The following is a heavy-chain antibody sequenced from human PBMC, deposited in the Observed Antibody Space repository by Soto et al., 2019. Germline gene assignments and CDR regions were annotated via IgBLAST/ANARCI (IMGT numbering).Heavy chain of an antibody. CDR2: VYYGGAIFYSGNI. Sequence: SDTLSLTCTVSGDSISSSNSHWGWTRQPPGKGLEYIGSVYYGGAIFYSGNIYYNPSLKSRVTISVDTSKNQFSLRLSSVTAADTGVYYCVRYDRINMKPYSPEGFHIWGQGTMVTVSS. CDR3: VRYDRINMKPYSPEGFHI. CDR1: GDSISSSNSH. J-gene: IGHJ3*02. V-gene: IGHV4-39*01. D-gene: IGHD3-3*02.